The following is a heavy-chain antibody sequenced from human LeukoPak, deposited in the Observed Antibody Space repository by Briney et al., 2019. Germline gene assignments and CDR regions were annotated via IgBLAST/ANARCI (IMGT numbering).Heavy chain of an antibody. J-gene: IGHJ6*03. V-gene: IGHV4-39*01. CDR2: IFYTGNT. CDR3: ARKIRFSRPLPYYYMDV. CDR1: GGSVSSSNYY. Sequence: SETLPLTCSVFGGSVSSSNYYWGWIRQPPGKELEWIGSIFYTGNTYYNPSLKSRVTISVDTSKNQFSLKLSSVTAADTAVYYCARKIRFSRPLPYYYMDVWGKGTTVTVSS. D-gene: IGHD3-3*01.